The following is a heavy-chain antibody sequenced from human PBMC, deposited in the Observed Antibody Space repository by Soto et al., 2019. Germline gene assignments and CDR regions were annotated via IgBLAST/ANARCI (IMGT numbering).Heavy chain of an antibody. V-gene: IGHV3-48*02. CDR3: ARDVDY. CDR1: GFTYSHYS. J-gene: IGHJ4*02. Sequence: EVELVESGGGLVQPGGSLRLSCAASGFTYSHYSMNWVRQAPGKGLEWVSYISSSSYTMNYADSVKGRFTISRDNAKNSLYLQMNSLRDEDTAVYYCARDVDYWGQGTLVTVSS. CDR2: ISSSSYTM.